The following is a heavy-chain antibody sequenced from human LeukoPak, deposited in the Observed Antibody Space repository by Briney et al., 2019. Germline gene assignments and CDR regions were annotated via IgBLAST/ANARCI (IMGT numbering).Heavy chain of an antibody. Sequence: ASVKVSCKASGYTFTSYGISWVRQAPGQGLEWMGWISAYNGNTNYAQKLQGRVTMTTDTSTSTAYMELRSLRSDDTAVYYCARDGGGEQWLSHFDYWGQGTLVTVSS. CDR3: ARDGGGEQWLSHFDY. CDR2: ISAYNGNT. V-gene: IGHV1-18*04. D-gene: IGHD6-19*01. CDR1: GYTFTSYG. J-gene: IGHJ4*02.